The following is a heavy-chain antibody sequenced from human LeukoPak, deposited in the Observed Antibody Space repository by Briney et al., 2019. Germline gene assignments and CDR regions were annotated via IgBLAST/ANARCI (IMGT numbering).Heavy chain of an antibody. Sequence: SETLSLTRTVSGGSISSGSYYWSWIRQPAGKGLEWIGRIYTSGSTNYNPSLKSRVTISVDTSKNQFSLKLSSVTAADTAVFYCASLTTADAFDIWGQGTMVTVSS. J-gene: IGHJ3*02. CDR1: GGSISSGSYY. V-gene: IGHV4-61*02. CDR2: IYTSGST. D-gene: IGHD3-22*01. CDR3: ASLTTADAFDI.